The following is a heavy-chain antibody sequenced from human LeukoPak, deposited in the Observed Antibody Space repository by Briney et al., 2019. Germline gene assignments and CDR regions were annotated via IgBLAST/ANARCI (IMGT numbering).Heavy chain of an antibody. D-gene: IGHD3-9*01. CDR1: GFTFSSYS. CDR3: ASDQRYAFDY. CDR2: ISSSSSYI. V-gene: IGHV3-21*06. J-gene: IGHJ4*02. Sequence: SGGSLRLSCAASGFTFSSYSMNWVRQAPGKGLEWVSSISSSSSYIYYADSVKGRFTISRDNAKNTLYLHMNSLRDDDTAVYYCASDQRYAFDYWGQGILVTVSS.